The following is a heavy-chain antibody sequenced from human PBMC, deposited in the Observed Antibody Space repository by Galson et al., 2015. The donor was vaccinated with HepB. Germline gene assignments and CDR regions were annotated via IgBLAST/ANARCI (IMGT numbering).Heavy chain of an antibody. J-gene: IGHJ6*02. CDR2: IYHTGST. CDR3: ARNQAPAPTGHHYGMDV. V-gene: IGHV4-4*02. D-gene: IGHD2-2*01. CDR1: GGSISNINW. Sequence: ETLSLTCAVSGGSISNINWWSWVRQPPGKGLEWIGEIYHTGSTSYNPSLQSRVNISVDKSKNQFSLRLTSVTAADTAMYYCARNQAPAPTGHHYGMDVWGQGTAVTVSS.